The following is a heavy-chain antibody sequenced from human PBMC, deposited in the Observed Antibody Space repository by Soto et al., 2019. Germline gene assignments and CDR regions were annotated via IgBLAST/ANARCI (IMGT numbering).Heavy chain of an antibody. CDR3: AKNPGIAVGGYLLFDY. J-gene: IGHJ4*02. D-gene: IGHD6-19*01. CDR1: GFTFSSYA. V-gene: IGHV3-23*01. CDR2: ISGSAGST. Sequence: GGSLRLSCAASGFTFSSYAMSWVRQAPGKGLEWVSAISGSAGSTYYADSVKGRFTISRDNSKNTLYLQMNSLRAEYMAVYYCAKNPGIAVGGYLLFDYWGQGTLVTVSS.